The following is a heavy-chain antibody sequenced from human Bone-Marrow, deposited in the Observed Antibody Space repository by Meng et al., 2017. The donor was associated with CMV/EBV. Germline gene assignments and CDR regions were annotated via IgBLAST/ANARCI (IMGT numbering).Heavy chain of an antibody. V-gene: IGHV3-23*01. D-gene: IGHD4-17*01. CDR3: AKDNRPYGDSGNWFDL. CDR1: GFAFSNYA. CDR2: ISGSGDWT. J-gene: IGHJ5*02. Sequence: GESLKISCAASGFAFSNYAMTWVRQTPGKGLEWVSAISGSGDWTYHADSVKGRFTISRDNSKKTLYLQMNSPRAEDTAVYYCAKDNRPYGDSGNWFDLWGQGTLVTVSS.